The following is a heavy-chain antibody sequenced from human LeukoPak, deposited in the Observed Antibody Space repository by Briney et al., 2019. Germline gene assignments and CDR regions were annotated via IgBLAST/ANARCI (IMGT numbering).Heavy chain of an antibody. CDR2: IKQDGSEK. V-gene: IGHV3-7*01. Sequence: PGGSLRLSCVASGFTFNSYWVSWVRQAPGKGREWVANIKQDGSEKYYVDSVKGRFTISRDNAKKSLYLQMNSLRAEDTAVYYCARGGGYASDYWGQGTLVTVSS. CDR1: GFTFNSYW. CDR3: ARGGGYASDY. J-gene: IGHJ4*02. D-gene: IGHD5-12*01.